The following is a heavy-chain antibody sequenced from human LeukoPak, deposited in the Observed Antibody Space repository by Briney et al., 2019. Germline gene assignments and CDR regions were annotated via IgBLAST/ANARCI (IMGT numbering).Heavy chain of an antibody. D-gene: IGHD3-10*01. Sequence: KPSETLSLTCAVYGGSFSGYYWSWIRQPPGKGLEWIGEINHSGSTNYNPSLKSRVTISVDTSKNQFSLKLSSVTAADTAVYYCARGQYYYGSGSLYFDYWGQGTLVTVSS. CDR1: GGSFSGYY. CDR3: ARGQYYYGSGSLYFDY. J-gene: IGHJ4*02. CDR2: INHSGST. V-gene: IGHV4-34*01.